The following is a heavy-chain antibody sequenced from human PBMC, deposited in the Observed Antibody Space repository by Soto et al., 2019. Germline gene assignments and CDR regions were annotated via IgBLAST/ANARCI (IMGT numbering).Heavy chain of an antibody. CDR1: GGSFSGYI. Sequence: SETLSLTCAVNGGSFSGYIWTWIRQTPGKGLQWIGQINHSGSAVYNPSLKTRVTISVMSKNHFSLELNSVTAADTAVYYCARSSRYQYDSSEGNFDYWGQGTLVTVSS. J-gene: IGHJ4*02. D-gene: IGHD3-22*01. V-gene: IGHV4-34*01. CDR2: INHSGSA. CDR3: ARSSRYQYDSSEGNFDY.